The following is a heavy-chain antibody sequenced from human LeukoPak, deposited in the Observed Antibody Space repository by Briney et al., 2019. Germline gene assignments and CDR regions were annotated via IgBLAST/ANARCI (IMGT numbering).Heavy chain of an antibody. Sequence: GGSLILSCAASGFTFSSYEMNWVRQAPGKGLEWVSHISSSGTTIYYADSVKGRFTISRDNAKNSLYLHMNSLRAEDTAVYYCASRFDYWGQGALVTVSS. CDR1: GFTFSSYE. V-gene: IGHV3-48*03. CDR3: ASRFDY. CDR2: ISSSGTTI. J-gene: IGHJ4*02.